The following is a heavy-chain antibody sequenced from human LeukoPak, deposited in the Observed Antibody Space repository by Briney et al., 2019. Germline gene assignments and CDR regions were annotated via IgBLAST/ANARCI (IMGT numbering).Heavy chain of an antibody. CDR2: TYYRSKWYN. J-gene: IGHJ4*02. V-gene: IGHV6-1*01. Sequence: SQTLSLTCAISGDSVSSNSATWIWIRQSPSRGLEWLGRTYYRSKWYNDYAVSVKSRTTINPDTSKNQFSPQLNSVTPEDTAVYYCARAAIDTSGYYSFDYWGQGTLVTVSS. CDR1: GDSVSSNSAT. CDR3: ARAAIDTSGYYSFDY. D-gene: IGHD3-22*01.